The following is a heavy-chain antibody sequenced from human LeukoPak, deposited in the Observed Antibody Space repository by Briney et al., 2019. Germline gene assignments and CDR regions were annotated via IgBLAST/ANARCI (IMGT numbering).Heavy chain of an antibody. CDR2: IYYSGST. CDR1: GGSISSSSYY. Sequence: SETLSLTCTVSGGSISSSSYYWGWIRQPPGKGLEWIGSIYYSGSTYYNPSLKSRVTISVDTSKNQFSLTLSSVTAADTAVYYCARDPALGPFSGSYVGTAYWGQGTLVTVSS. CDR3: ARDPALGPFSGSYVGTAY. V-gene: IGHV4-39*07. D-gene: IGHD1-26*01. J-gene: IGHJ4*02.